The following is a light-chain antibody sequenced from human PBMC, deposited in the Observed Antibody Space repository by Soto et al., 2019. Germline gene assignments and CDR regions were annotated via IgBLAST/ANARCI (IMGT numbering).Light chain of an antibody. CDR3: QQYGSSPRT. CDR1: QSVSSSY. J-gene: IGKJ1*01. Sequence: EIGLTQSPGTLSLSPGERATLSCRASQSVSSSYLAWYQQKPGQAPRLLIYGASSRATGIPDRFSGSGSGTDFTLTISRLEPEDFAVYYCQQYGSSPRTFGQGTNVEIK. V-gene: IGKV3-20*01. CDR2: GAS.